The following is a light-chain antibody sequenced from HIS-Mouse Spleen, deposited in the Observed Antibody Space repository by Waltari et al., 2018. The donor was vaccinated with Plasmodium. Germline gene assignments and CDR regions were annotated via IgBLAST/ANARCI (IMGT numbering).Light chain of an antibody. J-gene: IGLJ2*01. CDR2: STN. CDR1: SGSVSTSYY. V-gene: IGLV8-61*01. Sequence: QTVVTQEPSFSVSPGGTVTLTCGLSSGSVSTSYYPSWYQQTPGQAPRTLIYSTNTRSSGVPDRFSCSILGNKAALTITGAQAMDEADYYCQAWDSSTVVFGGGTKLTVL. CDR3: QAWDSSTVV.